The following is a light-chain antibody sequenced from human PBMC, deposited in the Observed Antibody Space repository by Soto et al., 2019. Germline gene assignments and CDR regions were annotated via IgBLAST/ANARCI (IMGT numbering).Light chain of an antibody. CDR1: QSVNINY. V-gene: IGKV3-20*01. J-gene: IGKJ1*01. Sequence: EIVLTQSPGTLSLSPGERATLSCRASQSVNINYLAWYQQRPGQSPRPLMYGTSSRATGIPDRFSGSGSGTDFTLTICRLEPEDFAVYYCQQYDVSPRTFGQGTKVEIK. CDR2: GTS. CDR3: QQYDVSPRT.